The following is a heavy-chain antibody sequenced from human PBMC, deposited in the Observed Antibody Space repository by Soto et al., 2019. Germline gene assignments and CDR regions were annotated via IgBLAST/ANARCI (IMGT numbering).Heavy chain of an antibody. V-gene: IGHV1-8*01. Sequence: QVQLVQSGAEVKKPGASVKVSCKASGYTFTSYDINWVRQATGQGLEWMGWMNPNSGNTGYAQKFQGRVTMTRNTSISTAYMELSSLRSEDTAVYYCARVHYDFWSGYYKVDPWGQGTLVTVSS. J-gene: IGHJ5*02. D-gene: IGHD3-3*01. CDR2: MNPNSGNT. CDR3: ARVHYDFWSGYYKVDP. CDR1: GYTFTSYD.